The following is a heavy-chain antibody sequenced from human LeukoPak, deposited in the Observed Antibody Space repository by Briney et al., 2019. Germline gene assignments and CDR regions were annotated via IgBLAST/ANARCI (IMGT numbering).Heavy chain of an antibody. J-gene: IGHJ5*02. Sequence: PSETLSLTCTVSGGYISSSSYYWGWIRQPPGKGLEWIGSIYSSGGTYYNPSLMSRLTMSVDTSRNHFSLKLTSLTAADTAVYYCGRIVVSRTNWFDPWGQGILVTVSS. CDR2: IYSSGGT. CDR1: GGYISSSSYY. CDR3: GRIVVSRTNWFDP. V-gene: IGHV4-39*07. D-gene: IGHD2-15*01.